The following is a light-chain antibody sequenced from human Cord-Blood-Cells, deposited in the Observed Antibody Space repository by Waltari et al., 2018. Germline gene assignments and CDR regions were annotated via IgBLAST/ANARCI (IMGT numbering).Light chain of an antibody. CDR1: QSLLHSYGSHY. Sequence: DIVMTKSPLALTVTPGEPDSTHCRSSQSLLHSYGSHYLDWYLQTPGQSRPLLIYLGSPRASVFPHSFSCLGSGTDFTLKICRVEADDVWVYYCMQSLQTPQTFGQGTKLEI. CDR3: MQSLQTPQT. J-gene: IGKJ1*01. V-gene: IGKV2-28*01. CDR2: LGS.